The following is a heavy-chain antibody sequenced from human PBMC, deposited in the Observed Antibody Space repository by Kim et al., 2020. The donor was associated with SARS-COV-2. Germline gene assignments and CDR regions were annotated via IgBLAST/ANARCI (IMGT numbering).Heavy chain of an antibody. D-gene: IGHD3-22*01. CDR3: AKDHYYDSSGYYLTPDAFDI. Sequence: RFTISRDHAKNPLYLQMNSLRAEDTAVYYCAKDHYYDSSGYYLTPDAFDIWGQGTMVTVSS. J-gene: IGHJ3*02. V-gene: IGHV3-23*01.